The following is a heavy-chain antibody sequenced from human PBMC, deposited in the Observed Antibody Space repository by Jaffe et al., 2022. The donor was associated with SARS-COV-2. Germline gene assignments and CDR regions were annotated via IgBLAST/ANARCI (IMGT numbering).Heavy chain of an antibody. CDR3: VRLGGSDPFDH. J-gene: IGHJ4*02. Sequence: EVQLVESGGGLVQPGGSLRLSCAASGFTFRRYNLHWVRQAPGKGLLYISRITADGRGTNYADSVKGRFTISRDNAKSTLYLQMNSLRAEDTAVYYCVRLGGSDPFDHWGQGALVTVSS. CDR1: GFTFRRYN. D-gene: IGHD5-12*01. V-gene: IGHV3-74*01. CDR2: ITADGRGT.